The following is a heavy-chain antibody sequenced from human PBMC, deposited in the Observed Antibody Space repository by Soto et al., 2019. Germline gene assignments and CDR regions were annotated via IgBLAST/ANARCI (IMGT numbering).Heavy chain of an antibody. V-gene: IGHV1-18*01. D-gene: IGHD3-22*01. Sequence: QVQLVQSGAEVKKPGASVKVSCKASGYTFTSYGISWVRQAPGQGLEWMGWISAYNGNTNYAQKLQGRVTMTTDTSTSTAYMELRSLRSDDTAVYYCASSKSNYYDSSGYYYPGDYWGQGTLVTVSS. CDR3: ASSKSNYYDSSGYYYPGDY. CDR2: ISAYNGNT. J-gene: IGHJ4*02. CDR1: GYTFTSYG.